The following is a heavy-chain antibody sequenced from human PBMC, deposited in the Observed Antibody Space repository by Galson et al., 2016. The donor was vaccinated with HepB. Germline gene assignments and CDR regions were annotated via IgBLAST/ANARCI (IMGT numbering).Heavy chain of an antibody. D-gene: IGHD2/OR15-2a*01. V-gene: IGHV2-70*01. CDR3: ARIRRLTYDAFDI. Sequence: IRQLPGGALEWLALVDWEDDKYYSTSLRDRLTISKDTSKSQVVLTMTNMDPVDTATYYCARIRRLTYDAFDIWGQGAMVTVSS. CDR2: VDWEDDK. J-gene: IGHJ3*02.